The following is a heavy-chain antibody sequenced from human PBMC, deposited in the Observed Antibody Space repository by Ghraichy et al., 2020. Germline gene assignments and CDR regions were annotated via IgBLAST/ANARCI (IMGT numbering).Heavy chain of an antibody. J-gene: IGHJ4*02. Sequence: SVKVSCKASGGTFSSYAISWVRQAPGQGLEWMGGIIPIFGTANYAQKFQGRVTITADESTSTAYMELSSLRSEDTAVYYCASPGSIGPGDSPFDYWGQGTLVTVSS. CDR2: IIPIFGTA. D-gene: IGHD4-17*01. CDR1: GGTFSSYA. CDR3: ASPGSIGPGDSPFDY. V-gene: IGHV1-69*13.